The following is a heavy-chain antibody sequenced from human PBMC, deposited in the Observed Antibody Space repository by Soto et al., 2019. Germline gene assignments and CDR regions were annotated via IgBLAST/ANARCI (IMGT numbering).Heavy chain of an antibody. CDR2: ISAYNGNT. V-gene: IGHV1-18*01. CDR1: GYTFTTYG. D-gene: IGHD2-8*01. Sequence: QVQLVQSGAEVRKPGASVKVSCKASGYTFTTYGISWVRQAPGQGLEWVAWISAYNGNTNYAQRFQDRVTVTTDISTNKAYMEMRSLRSDDTAVYYCTRDREMYAGYVQPFDYWGQGTLVTVSS. J-gene: IGHJ4*02. CDR3: TRDREMYAGYVQPFDY.